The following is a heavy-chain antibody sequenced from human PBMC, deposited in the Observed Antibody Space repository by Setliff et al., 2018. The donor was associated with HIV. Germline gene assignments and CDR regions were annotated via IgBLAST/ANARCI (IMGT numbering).Heavy chain of an antibody. CDR3: ARHDITLVRGLV. D-gene: IGHD3-10*01. CDR2: IHHSGNT. V-gene: IGHV4-38-2*01. Sequence: LSLTCPVSGYSISSGYYWGWIRQPPGRGLEWIGAIHHSGNTYYNPSLKSRVTISVDTSKNLFSLKVNAVTAADTAVYYSARHDITLVRGLVWGQGTTVTVSS. J-gene: IGHJ6*02. CDR1: GYSISSGYY.